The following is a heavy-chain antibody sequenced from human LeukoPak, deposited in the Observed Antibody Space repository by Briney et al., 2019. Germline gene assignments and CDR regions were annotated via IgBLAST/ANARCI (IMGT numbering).Heavy chain of an antibody. CDR1: GYSISSGYY. Sequence: SETLSLTCTVSGYSISSGYYWGWIRQSAGKGLEWIGRIDSSGNSNYNPSLKSRVTISLDTSKNQFSLKLTSVTAADTAVYYCAREPLPNGVWRVGWFDPWGQGTLVTVSS. CDR3: AREPLPNGVWRVGWFDP. J-gene: IGHJ5*02. V-gene: IGHV4-38-2*02. D-gene: IGHD2-8*01. CDR2: IDSSGNS.